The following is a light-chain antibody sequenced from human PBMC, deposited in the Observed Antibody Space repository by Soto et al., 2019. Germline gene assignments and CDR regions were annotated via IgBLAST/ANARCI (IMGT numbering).Light chain of an antibody. CDR3: ETWDSYPHVV. CDR2: LEGSGSY. J-gene: IGLJ2*01. Sequence: QSVLTQSSSASASQGSSVKRTCTLSSGHSSYIIAWHQQQPGKAPRYLMKLEGSGSYNKGSGVPDRFSGSSSGADRYLTISNLQSEDEADYYCETWDSYPHVVFGGGTKLTVL. V-gene: IGLV4-60*03. CDR1: SGHSSYI.